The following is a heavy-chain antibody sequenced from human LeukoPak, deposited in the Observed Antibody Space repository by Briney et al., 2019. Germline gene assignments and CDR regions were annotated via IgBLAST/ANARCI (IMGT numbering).Heavy chain of an antibody. CDR2: IWSDGSNK. D-gene: IGHD6-19*01. CDR3: AKDGTGYSSGWYFDY. CDR1: GFTFSYYG. Sequence: GRSLRLSCAASGFTFSYYGMYWVRQAPGKGLEWLAVIWSDGSNKYYADSVKGRFTISRDNSKNTLYLQMNSLRAEDTAVYYCAKDGTGYSSGWYFDYWGQGTLVTVSS. V-gene: IGHV3-33*06. J-gene: IGHJ4*02.